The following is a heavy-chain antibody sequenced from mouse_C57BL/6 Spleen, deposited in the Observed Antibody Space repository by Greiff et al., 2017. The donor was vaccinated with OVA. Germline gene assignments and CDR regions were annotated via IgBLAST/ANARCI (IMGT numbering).Heavy chain of an antibody. CDR1: GYTFTEYT. Sequence: VQLQQSGAELVKPGASVKLSCKASGYTFTEYTIHWVKQRSGQGLEWIGWFYPGSGGTRYNEKFKDKATLTADKSSSTAYMELSSLTSEDSAVYFCARHEAFTRGYAMDYWGQGTSVTVSS. J-gene: IGHJ4*01. CDR2: FYPGSGGT. CDR3: ARHEAFTRGYAMDY. V-gene: IGHV1-62-2*01.